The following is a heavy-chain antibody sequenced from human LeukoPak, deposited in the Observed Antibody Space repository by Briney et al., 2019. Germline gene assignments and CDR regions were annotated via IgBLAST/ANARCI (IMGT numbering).Heavy chain of an antibody. CDR1: GFTFSSNW. J-gene: IGHJ4*02. D-gene: IGHD3-10*01. CDR3: ATYYYGSGSSTKVDY. Sequence: GGSLRLSCAASGFTFSSNWMHWVRQGPGKGLVWVSRINSDESSTSYADSVKGRFTISRDNAKNMLYLQMNSLRAEDTAVYYCATYYYGSGSSTKVDYWGQGTLVTVSS. V-gene: IGHV3-74*01. CDR2: INSDESST.